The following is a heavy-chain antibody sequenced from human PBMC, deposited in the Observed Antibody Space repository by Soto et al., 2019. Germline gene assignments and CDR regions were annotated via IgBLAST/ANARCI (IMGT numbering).Heavy chain of an antibody. D-gene: IGHD6-13*01. Sequence: PGGSLRLSCAASGFTFSSYAMHWVRQAPGKGLEWVAVISYDGSNKYYADSVKGRFTISRDNSKNTLYLQMNSLSAEDTAVYYCARYQQLPSDAYYYYYGMDVWGQGTTVTVSS. CDR2: ISYDGSNK. CDR3: ARYQQLPSDAYYYYYGMDV. V-gene: IGHV3-30-3*01. J-gene: IGHJ6*02. CDR1: GFTFSSYA.